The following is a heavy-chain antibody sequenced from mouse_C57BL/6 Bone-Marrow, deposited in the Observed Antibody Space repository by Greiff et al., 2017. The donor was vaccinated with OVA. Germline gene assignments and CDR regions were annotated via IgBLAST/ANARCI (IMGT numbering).Heavy chain of an antibody. J-gene: IGHJ3*01. Sequence: QVQLKESGPGLVQPSQSLSITCTVSGFSLTSYGVHWVRQSPGKGLEWLGVLWSGGSTDYNAAFISRLSISKDNSKSQVFFKMNSLQADDTAIYYCARNDYGSTAWFAYWGQGTLVTVSA. CDR2: LWSGGST. D-gene: IGHD1-1*01. V-gene: IGHV2-2*01. CDR3: ARNDYGSTAWFAY. CDR1: GFSLTSYG.